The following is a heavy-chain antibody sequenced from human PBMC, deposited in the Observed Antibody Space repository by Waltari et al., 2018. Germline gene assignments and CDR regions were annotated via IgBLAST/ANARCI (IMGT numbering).Heavy chain of an antibody. CDR1: GYTLPDYY. D-gene: IGHD3-16*01. CDR3: ATGGLQGGDY. Sequence: EVQLVQSGAEVKKPGATVKISCKASGYTLPDYYMHWVQQAPGKGLEWMGRVDPEYGETIYAEKFQGRVTITADTATDTAYMELSSLRSEDTAVYYCATGGLQGGDYWGQGTLVTVSS. V-gene: IGHV1-69-2*01. J-gene: IGHJ4*02. CDR2: VDPEYGET.